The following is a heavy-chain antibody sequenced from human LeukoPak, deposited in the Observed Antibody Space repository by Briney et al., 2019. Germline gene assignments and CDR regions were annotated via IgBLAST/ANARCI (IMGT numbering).Heavy chain of an antibody. CDR1: GGSISSSSYY. D-gene: IGHD1-26*01. CDR2: IYYSGST. V-gene: IGHV4-39*01. CDR3: ARLLKYSGSYYCDS. J-gene: IGHJ4*02. Sequence: SETLSLTCTVSGGSISSSSYYWGWIRQPPGKGLEWIGNIYYSGSTYYNPSLKSRVTITVDTSKNQFSLKLSSVTAADTAVYYCARLLKYSGSYYCDSWGQGTLVTVSS.